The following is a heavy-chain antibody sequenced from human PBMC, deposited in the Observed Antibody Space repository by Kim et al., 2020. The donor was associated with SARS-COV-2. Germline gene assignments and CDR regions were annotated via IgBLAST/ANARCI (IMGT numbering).Heavy chain of an antibody. V-gene: IGHV3-21*01. CDR1: GLTFSSFR. J-gene: IGHJ4*02. CDR2: ISSIRSYI. CDR3: ARSAALYGSGYYWDY. Sequence: GGSLRLSCAASGLTFSSFRMTWVRQAPGKGLEWVSSISSIRSYINSADSVKGRFTISRDNAKNSLYLQMNSLRAEDTAVYYCARSAALYGSGYYWDYWGQGTLVTVSS. D-gene: IGHD3-3*01.